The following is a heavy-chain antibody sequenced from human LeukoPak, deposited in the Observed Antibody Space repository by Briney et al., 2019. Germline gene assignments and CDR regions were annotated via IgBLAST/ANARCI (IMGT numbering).Heavy chain of an antibody. CDR1: GFTFSTYA. CDR2: ISGSGGIT. V-gene: IGHV3-23*01. Sequence: GGSLRLSCATPGFTFSTYALSWVRQAPGRGLEWVSGISGSGGITYYADSVKGRFTISRDNSKNTLYLQMNSLRADDTAVYYCAKDRTIGTVGYFDYWGQGTLVTVSS. J-gene: IGHJ4*02. CDR3: AKDRTIGTVGYFDY. D-gene: IGHD1-1*01.